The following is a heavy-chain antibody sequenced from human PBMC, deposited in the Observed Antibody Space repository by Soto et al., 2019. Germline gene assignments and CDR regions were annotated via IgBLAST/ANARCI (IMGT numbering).Heavy chain of an antibody. J-gene: IGHJ6*02. D-gene: IGHD1-1*01. Sequence: GGSLRLSCAASGFTFATYAMSWVRRAPGKGLEWVSSISDGGVASYYTDSVKGRFTISRDNSKSILLLQMNSLRAEDTAVYYCAKDRRLTSAANYYGMDVWGQGTTVTVSS. V-gene: IGHV3-23*01. CDR2: ISDGGVAS. CDR3: AKDRRLTSAANYYGMDV. CDR1: GFTFATYA.